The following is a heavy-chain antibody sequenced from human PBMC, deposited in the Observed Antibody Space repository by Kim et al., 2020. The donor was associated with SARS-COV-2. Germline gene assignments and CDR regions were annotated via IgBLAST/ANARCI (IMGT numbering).Heavy chain of an antibody. CDR3: SRGAGSGSYYNFDY. J-gene: IGHJ4*02. V-gene: IGHV1-2*02. CDR1: GYTFTGYY. CDR2: INHNSGGT. D-gene: IGHD3-10*01. Sequence: GSVKVSCKASGYTFTGYYMHWVRQAPGQGLEGMGWINHNSGGTNYAQKFQGRVTMTRDTSISAAYMELSRLRSDDTAVYYCSRGAGSGSYYNFDYWGQGT.